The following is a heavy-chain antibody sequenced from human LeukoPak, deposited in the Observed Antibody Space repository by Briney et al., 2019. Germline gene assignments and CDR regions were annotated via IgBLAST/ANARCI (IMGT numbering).Heavy chain of an antibody. V-gene: IGHV4-34*01. CDR2: INHSGST. D-gene: IGHD1-26*01. CDR3: ASVGAYSGSYYDWFDP. CDR1: GGSFSGYY. Sequence: PSETLSLTCAVYGGSFSGYYWSWIRQPLGKGLEWIGEINHSGSTNYNPSLKSRVTISVDTSKNQFSLKLSSVTAADTAVYYCASVGAYSGSYYDWFDPWAREPWSPSPQ. J-gene: IGHJ5*02.